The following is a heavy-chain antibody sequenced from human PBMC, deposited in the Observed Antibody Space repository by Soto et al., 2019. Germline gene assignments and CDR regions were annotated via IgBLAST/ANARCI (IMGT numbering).Heavy chain of an antibody. CDR3: ARDRGAPSLVVVTATYAFDI. Sequence: ASVKVSCKASGYTFTSFYMHWVRQAPGQGLEWMGIINPSGGSTSYAQKFQGRVTMTRDTPTSTVYMELSSLRSEDTAVYYCARDRGAPSLVVVTATYAFDIWGQGTMVTVSS. D-gene: IGHD2-21*02. J-gene: IGHJ3*02. CDR1: GYTFTSFY. V-gene: IGHV1-46*01. CDR2: INPSGGST.